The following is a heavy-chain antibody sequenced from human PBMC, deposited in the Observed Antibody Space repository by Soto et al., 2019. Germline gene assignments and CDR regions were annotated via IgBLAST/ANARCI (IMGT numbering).Heavy chain of an antibody. V-gene: IGHV6-1*01. CDR1: GDSVSSNSAA. CDR2: TYYRSKWYN. CDR3: ASVARYCSGGSCDSGVDAFDI. D-gene: IGHD2-15*01. J-gene: IGHJ3*02. Sequence: PSQTLSLTCVISGDSVSSNSAAWNWIRQSPPRGLEWLGRTYYRSKWYNDYAVSVKSRITINPDTSKNQFSLQLNSVTPEDTAVYYCASVARYCSGGSCDSGVDAFDIWGQGTMVTVSS.